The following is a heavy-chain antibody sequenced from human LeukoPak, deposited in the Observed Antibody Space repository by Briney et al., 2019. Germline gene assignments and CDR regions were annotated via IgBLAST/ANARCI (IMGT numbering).Heavy chain of an antibody. D-gene: IGHD6-13*01. CDR3: ARTGYIAAAGTYYGMDV. CDR1: GYTFTSYY. CDR2: INPSGGST. Sequence: ASVKVSCKASGYTFTSYYMHWVRQAPGQGLEWMGIINPSGGSTSYAQKFQGRVTMTRDTSTSTVYTELSSLRSEDTAVYYCARTGYIAAAGTYYGMDVWGQGTTVTVSS. J-gene: IGHJ6*02. V-gene: IGHV1-46*01.